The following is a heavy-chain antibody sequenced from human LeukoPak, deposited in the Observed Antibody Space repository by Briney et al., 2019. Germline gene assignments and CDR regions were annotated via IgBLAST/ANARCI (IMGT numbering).Heavy chain of an antibody. CDR3: ARSGPRLDYDSSGYYSFQH. Sequence: GGSLRLSCAASGFTFSSYGMHWVRQAPGKGLEWVAVISYDGSNKYYADSVKGRFTISRDNAKNSLYLQMNSLRAEDTAVYYCARSGPRLDYDSSGYYSFQHWGQGTLVTVSS. D-gene: IGHD3-22*01. CDR2: ISYDGSNK. J-gene: IGHJ1*01. CDR1: GFTFSSYG. V-gene: IGHV3-30*03.